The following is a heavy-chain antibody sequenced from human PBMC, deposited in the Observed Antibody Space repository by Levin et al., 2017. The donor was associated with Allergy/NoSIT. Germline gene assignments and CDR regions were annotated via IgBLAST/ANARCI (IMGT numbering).Heavy chain of an antibody. V-gene: IGHV3-7*01. D-gene: IGHD4-11*01. Sequence: GESLKISCAASGFTFSSYWMSWVRQAPGKGLEWVANIKQDGSEKYYVDSVKGRFTISRDNAKNSLYLQMNSLRAEDTAVYYCARVAGVHDYAEYFQHWGQGTLVTVSS. J-gene: IGHJ1*01. CDR3: ARVAGVHDYAEYFQH. CDR1: GFTFSSYW. CDR2: IKQDGSEK.